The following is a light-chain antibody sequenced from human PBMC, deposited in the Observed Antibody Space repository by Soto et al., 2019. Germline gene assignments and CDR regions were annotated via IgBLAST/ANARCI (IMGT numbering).Light chain of an antibody. Sequence: IQMTQSPSSLSASVGDRVTIACRSSQSISSSLNWYQQTPGKAPRLLIYVASSLHSGVPSRFSASGSGTDFTLTIRSLQPEDFATYYCQQSYGTPWTFDQGTKVDIK. CDR2: VAS. CDR3: QQSYGTPWT. CDR1: QSISSS. V-gene: IGKV1-39*01. J-gene: IGKJ1*01.